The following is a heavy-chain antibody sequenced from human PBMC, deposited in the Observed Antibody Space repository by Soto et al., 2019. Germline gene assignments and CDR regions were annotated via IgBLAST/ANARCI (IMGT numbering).Heavy chain of an antibody. CDR2: INHSGST. Sequence: QVQLQQWGAGLLKPSETLSLTCAVYGGSFSGYYWSWIRQPPGKGLEWIGEINHSGSTNYNPSLKSRVTIXVXTXXNQFSLKLSSVTAADTAVYYCARGGGCSSTSCYYSWGQGTLVTVSS. D-gene: IGHD2-2*01. CDR1: GGSFSGYY. CDR3: ARGGGCSSTSCYYS. V-gene: IGHV4-34*01. J-gene: IGHJ4*02.